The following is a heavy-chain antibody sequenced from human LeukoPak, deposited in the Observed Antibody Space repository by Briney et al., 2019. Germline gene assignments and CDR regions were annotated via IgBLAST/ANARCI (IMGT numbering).Heavy chain of an antibody. J-gene: IGHJ5*02. CDR2: ISYDGTNK. D-gene: IGHD2-15*01. CDR1: GFTFSSYA. CDR3: AKGIDGGLDP. Sequence: GRSLRLSCAASGFTFSSYAMHWVRQAPGKGLEWVAVISYDGTNKYYADSVRGRFTVSRDNSKNTLYLQMNSLRAEDTAVYYCAKGIDGGLDPWGQGTLVTVSS. V-gene: IGHV3-30*04.